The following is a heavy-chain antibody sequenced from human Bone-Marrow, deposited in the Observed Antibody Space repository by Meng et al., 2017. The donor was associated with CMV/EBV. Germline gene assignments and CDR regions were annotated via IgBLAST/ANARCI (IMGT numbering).Heavy chain of an antibody. Sequence: ASVKVSCKASGYTFTGYYMHWVRQAPGQGLEWMGWINPNSGGTNYAQKFQGRVTMTRDTSISTAYMERSRLKSDDTAVYYCASLVGATLGYYYDYWGQGTVVTVSS. J-gene: IGHJ4*02. CDR1: GYTFTGYY. CDR3: ASLVGATLGYYYDY. CDR2: INPNSGGT. V-gene: IGHV1-2*02. D-gene: IGHD1-26*01.